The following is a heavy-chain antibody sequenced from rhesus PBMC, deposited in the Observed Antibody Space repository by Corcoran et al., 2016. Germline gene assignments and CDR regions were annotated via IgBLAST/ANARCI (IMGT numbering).Heavy chain of an antibody. CDR2: IYGSGSST. D-gene: IGHD3-3*01. CDR3: ASVGGVFGLVTPDY. Sequence: QLQLQDSGPGLVKPSETLSVTSAVSGGSTSSSYWSWIRQAPGQGLEWIGYIYGSGSSTNYNPSLKSRVTLSVDTSKNQLSLKLSSVTAADTAVYYCASVGGVFGLVTPDYWGQGVLVTVSS. J-gene: IGHJ4*01. CDR1: GGSTSSSY. V-gene: IGHV4-169*02.